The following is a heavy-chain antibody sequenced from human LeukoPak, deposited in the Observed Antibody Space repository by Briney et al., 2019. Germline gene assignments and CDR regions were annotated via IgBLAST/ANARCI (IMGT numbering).Heavy chain of an antibody. V-gene: IGHV4-30-4*08. CDR3: ARAEGGSSFEAFDY. D-gene: IGHD6-6*01. Sequence: PSQTLSLTCTVSGGSISSGDYYWSWIRQPRGKGLEWNEYIYYSGSTYYHPSLKSRVTISVDTSKNQFSLKLSSVTAADTAVYYCARAEGGSSFEAFDYWGQGTLVTVSS. CDR1: GGSISSGDYY. CDR2: IYYSGST. J-gene: IGHJ4*02.